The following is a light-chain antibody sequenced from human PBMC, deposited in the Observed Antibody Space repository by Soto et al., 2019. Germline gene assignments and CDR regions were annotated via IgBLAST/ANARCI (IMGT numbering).Light chain of an antibody. CDR1: SSDVGGYDY. J-gene: IGLJ1*01. V-gene: IGLV2-14*01. CDR2: EVS. Sequence: QSALTQPASVSGSPGQSITISCTGTSSDVGGYDYVSWYQLHPGKAPKLMVFEVSNRPSGVSYRFSGSKSGNTASLTISGLQAEDEADYFCSSYSTSTDYIFGHGTKVTV. CDR3: SSYSTSTDYI.